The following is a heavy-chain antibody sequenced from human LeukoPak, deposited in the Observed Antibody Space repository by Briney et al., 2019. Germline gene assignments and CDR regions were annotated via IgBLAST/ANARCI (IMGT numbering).Heavy chain of an antibody. J-gene: IGHJ4*02. CDR3: ARGGSWPVDY. CDR2: IYYSGST. CDR1: GGSISSSSYY. Sequence: SETLSLTCTVSGGSISSSSYYWGWIRQPPGKGLEWIGSIYYSGSTYYNPSLKSRVTISVDTSKNQFSLKLSSVTAADTAVYYCARGGSWPVDYWGQGTLVTVSS. D-gene: IGHD6-13*01. V-gene: IGHV4-39*07.